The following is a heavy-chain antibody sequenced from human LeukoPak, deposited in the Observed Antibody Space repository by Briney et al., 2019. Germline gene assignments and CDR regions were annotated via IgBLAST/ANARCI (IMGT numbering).Heavy chain of an antibody. CDR2: INPNSGGT. J-gene: IGHJ5*02. CDR3: ARAAMITFGGVIVTGWFDP. CDR1: GYTFTSYA. V-gene: IGHV1-2*02. Sequence: ASVKVSCKASGYTFTSYAMNWVRQAPGQGLEWMGWINPNSGGTNYAQKFQGRVTMTRDTSISTAYMELSRLRSDDTAVYYCARAAMITFGGVIVTGWFDPWGQGTLVTVSS. D-gene: IGHD3-16*02.